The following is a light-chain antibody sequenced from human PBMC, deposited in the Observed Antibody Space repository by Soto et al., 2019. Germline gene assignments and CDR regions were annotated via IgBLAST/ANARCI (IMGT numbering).Light chain of an antibody. J-gene: IGKJ4*01. Sequence: DIQMTQSPSTLSASVGDRVTITCRASQRISNWLVWYQQKPGKAPNLLIFDASSLESGVPSRFSGSGSGAEFTLTISSLQPDDFATYYCQQYNSYPLTFGGGTKVEIK. CDR3: QQYNSYPLT. CDR1: QRISNW. CDR2: DAS. V-gene: IGKV1-5*01.